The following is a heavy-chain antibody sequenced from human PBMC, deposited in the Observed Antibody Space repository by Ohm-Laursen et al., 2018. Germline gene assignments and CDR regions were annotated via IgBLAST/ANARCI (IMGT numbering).Heavy chain of an antibody. CDR3: ATGGTRRIAAAGRGPTH. V-gene: IGHV1-69*01. J-gene: IGHJ4*02. CDR2: IIAVLDTT. Sequence: ESSVKVSCKAPGGTFSNYAISWVRQAPGQGPEWMGGIIAVLDTTSYAQKFQGRVTITADESTSTSYMELTSLRSEDTAMYYCATGGTRRIAAAGRGPTHWGQGTLLTVSS. D-gene: IGHD6-13*01. CDR1: GGTFSNYA.